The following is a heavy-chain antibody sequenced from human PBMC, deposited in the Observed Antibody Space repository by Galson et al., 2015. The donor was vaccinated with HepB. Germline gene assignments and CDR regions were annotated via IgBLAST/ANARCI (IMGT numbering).Heavy chain of an antibody. D-gene: IGHD5-18*01. J-gene: IGHJ3*02. CDR2: ISSSSSTI. Sequence: SLRLSCAASGFTFSSYSMNWVRQAPGKGLEWVSYISSSSSTIYYADSVKGRFTISRDNAKNSLYLQMNNLRAEDTAVYYCARQRTPWGYSYAYDGAFDIWVPGTLVTVSS. CDR1: GFTFSSYS. V-gene: IGHV3-48*01. CDR3: ARQRTPWGYSYAYDGAFDI.